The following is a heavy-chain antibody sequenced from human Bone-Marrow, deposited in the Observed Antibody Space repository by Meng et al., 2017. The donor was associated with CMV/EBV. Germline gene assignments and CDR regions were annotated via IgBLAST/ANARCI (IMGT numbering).Heavy chain of an antibody. CDR3: ARASPTHYYYGMDV. V-gene: IGHV1-18*01. J-gene: IGHJ6*02. CDR1: GYTFTNYG. CDR2: ISGHNDNT. Sequence: ASVKVSCKASGYTFTNYGISWVRQAPGQGLEWMGWISGHNDNTKYAQKVQGRVTMTRDTSTSTVYMELSSLRSEDTAVYYCARASPTHYYYGMDVWGQGNTVTVSS.